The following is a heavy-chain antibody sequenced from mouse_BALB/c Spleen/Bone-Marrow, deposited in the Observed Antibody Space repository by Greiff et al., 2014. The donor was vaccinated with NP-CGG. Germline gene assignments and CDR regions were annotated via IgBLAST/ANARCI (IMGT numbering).Heavy chain of an antibody. CDR2: ISNGGGST. D-gene: IGHD2-14*01. V-gene: IGHV5-12*02. CDR3: ARGLYYRPFAY. J-gene: IGHJ3*01. CDR1: GFTFSDYY. Sequence: EVQLVESGGGSVQPGGSLKLSCATSGFTFSDYYMYWVRQTPEKRLEWVAYISNGGGSTYYPDTVKGRFTISRDNAKNTLYLQMSRLKSEDTAMYYCARGLYYRPFAYWGQGTLVTVSA.